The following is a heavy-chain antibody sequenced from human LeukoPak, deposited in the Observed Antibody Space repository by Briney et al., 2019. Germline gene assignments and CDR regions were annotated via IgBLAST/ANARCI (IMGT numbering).Heavy chain of an antibody. V-gene: IGHV3-74*01. CDR1: GFIFRRYW. CDR3: AREGECAGGTCSDPSRELDV. Sequence: GGSLRLSCAVSGFIFRRYWMHWVRHVPGKGLVWVSRINSDGRTTRYADSVKGRLTISRDNAKNTLYLQVNSLRAEDTAIYYCAREGECAGGTCSDPSRELDVWGQGTLVTVSS. D-gene: IGHD2-8*02. J-gene: IGHJ4*02. CDR2: INSDGRTT.